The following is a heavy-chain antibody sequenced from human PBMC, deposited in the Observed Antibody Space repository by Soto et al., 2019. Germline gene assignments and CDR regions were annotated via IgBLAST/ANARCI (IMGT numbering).Heavy chain of an antibody. Sequence: SETLSLTCTVSGGSISSGGYYWSWIRQHPGKGLEWIGYIYYSGSTYYNPSLKSRVTISVDTSKNQFSLKLRSDDTAVYYCARDHYDILTGFDYWGQGTLVTVSS. CDR2: IYYSGST. D-gene: IGHD3-9*01. CDR3: ARDHYDILTGFDY. V-gene: IGHV4-31*03. J-gene: IGHJ4*02. CDR1: GGSISSGGYY.